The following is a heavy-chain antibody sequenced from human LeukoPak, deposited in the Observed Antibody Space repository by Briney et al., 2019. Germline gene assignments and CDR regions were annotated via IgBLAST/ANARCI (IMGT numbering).Heavy chain of an antibody. CDR2: ISVYNGNT. D-gene: IGHD1-14*01. Sequence: GSVKVSCKASGYTFSSYAIAWVRQAPGQGPEWMGSISVYNGNTEYAQKLQGRVTMTTDTFTNTAYMELWNLRPDDTAVYYCARSRVSHTTVSPLLYWGQGTLVT. CDR3: ARSRVSHTTVSPLLY. J-gene: IGHJ4*02. CDR1: GYTFSSYA. V-gene: IGHV1-18*01.